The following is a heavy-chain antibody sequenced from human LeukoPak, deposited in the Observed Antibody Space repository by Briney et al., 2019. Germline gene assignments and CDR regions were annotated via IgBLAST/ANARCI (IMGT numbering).Heavy chain of an antibody. CDR3: ARAPSEIGGYYPEYFRH. Sequence: GGSLRLSCAASGFTFSSYWMHCVRQAPGKGLVWVSRIKSDGSTNYADSVKGRFTISRDNAKNTVSLQMNSLRTEDTGVYFCARAPSEIGGYYPEYFRHWGQGTLVTVSS. J-gene: IGHJ1*01. D-gene: IGHD3-22*01. V-gene: IGHV3-74*01. CDR2: IKSDGST. CDR1: GFTFSSYW.